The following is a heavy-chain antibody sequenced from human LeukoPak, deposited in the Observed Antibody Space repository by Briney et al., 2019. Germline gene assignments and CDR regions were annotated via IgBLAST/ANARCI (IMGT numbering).Heavy chain of an antibody. CDR2: ISSSGSTI. CDR3: AGDLGVVVTAWGY. D-gene: IGHD2-21*02. V-gene: IGHV3-48*03. J-gene: IGHJ4*02. CDR1: GFTFSSYE. Sequence: PGGSLRLSCAASGFTFSSYEMNWVRQAPGKGLEWVSYISSSGSTIHYADSVKGRFTISRDNTKNSLSLQMNSLRAEDTAVYYCAGDLGVVVTAWGYWGPGTLVTVSS.